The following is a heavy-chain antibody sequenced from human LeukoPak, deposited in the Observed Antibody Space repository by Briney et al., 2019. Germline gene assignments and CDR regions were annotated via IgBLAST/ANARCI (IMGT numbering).Heavy chain of an antibody. CDR2: IKTKSDGGTT. CDR3: ARGRSSDYYGSGSQRH. CDR1: GFIFSNAW. V-gene: IGHV3-15*01. J-gene: IGHJ4*02. D-gene: IGHD3-10*01. Sequence: PGGSLRLSCAASGFIFSNAWMSWVRQAPGKGLEWVGRIKTKSDGGTTDYAAPVKGRFTISRDNSKNTLYLQMNSLRAEDTAVYYCARGRSSDYYGSGSQRHWGQGTLVTVSS.